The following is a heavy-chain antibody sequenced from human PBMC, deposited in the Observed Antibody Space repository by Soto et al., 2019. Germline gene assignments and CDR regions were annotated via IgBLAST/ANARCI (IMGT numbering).Heavy chain of an antibody. CDR3: AKAGAYCSGGSCYGHNWLDP. Sequence: QVQLVESGGGVVQPGRSLRLSCAASGFTFSSFAMHWVRQAPGKGLEWVAVIWYDGSNQEYADSVKGRFTISRDNSKNTLYLKMNSLRDEDTAVYHCAKAGAYCSGGSCYGHNWLDPWVQGTLVTVSS. CDR2: IWYDGSNQ. CDR1: GFTFSSFA. V-gene: IGHV3-33*06. J-gene: IGHJ5*02. D-gene: IGHD2-15*01.